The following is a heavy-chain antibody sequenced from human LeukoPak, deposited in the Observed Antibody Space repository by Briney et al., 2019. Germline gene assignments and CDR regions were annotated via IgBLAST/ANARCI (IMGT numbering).Heavy chain of an antibody. CDR2: INPKSGDL. V-gene: IGHV1-2*02. CDR3: ARARYDFWSGGTAPYMDV. J-gene: IGHJ6*03. Sequence: GASVKVSCKASGYTFTGYYMHWVRQAPGQGLEWMGWINPKSGDLNYAQKFQGRVTMTRDTSISTAYMELGRLRSDDTAVYYCARARYDFWSGGTAPYMDVWGKGTTVTVSS. D-gene: IGHD3-3*01. CDR1: GYTFTGYY.